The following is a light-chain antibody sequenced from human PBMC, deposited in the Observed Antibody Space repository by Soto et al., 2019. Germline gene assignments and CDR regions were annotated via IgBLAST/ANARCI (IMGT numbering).Light chain of an antibody. J-gene: IGKJ4*01. CDR2: DTS. CDR3: QQYDSVPLT. Sequence: DVQMTQSPSSLSASVGDRVTITCQASHDIGNYFNWYQHKPGKAPKLLIFDTSHLATGVPARFSGGGSDTDFTFTITSLQPEDFAVYYCQQYDSVPLTFGGGTHVEI. V-gene: IGKV1-33*01. CDR1: HDIGNY.